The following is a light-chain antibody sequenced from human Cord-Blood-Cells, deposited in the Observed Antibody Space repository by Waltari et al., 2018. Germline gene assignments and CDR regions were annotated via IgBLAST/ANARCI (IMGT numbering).Light chain of an antibody. CDR2: SIN. V-gene: IGLV1-44*01. J-gene: IGLJ1*01. CDR1: TPHTVSST. Sequence: QSVPTQPPSASGSLAQSLTNSCPRRTPHTVSSTATSYQQPPGPAPKLLISSINQRPSGVPDRFSGSKSGTSASLAISGLQSEDEADYYCAAWDDSLNGYVFGTGTKVTVL. CDR3: AAWDDSLNGYV.